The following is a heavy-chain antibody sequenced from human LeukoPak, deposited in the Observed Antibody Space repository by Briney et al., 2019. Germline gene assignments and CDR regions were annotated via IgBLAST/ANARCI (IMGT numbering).Heavy chain of an antibody. D-gene: IGHD1-1*01. J-gene: IGHJ3*02. CDR1: GFTFSSYG. Sequence: TGGSLRLSCAASGFTFSSYGMHWVRQAPGKGLEWVAFIRYDGSNKYYADSVKGRFTISRDNSKNTLYLQMNSLRAEDTAVYYCARGTLDPDAFDIWGQGTMVTVSS. CDR2: IRYDGSNK. CDR3: ARGTLDPDAFDI. V-gene: IGHV3-30*02.